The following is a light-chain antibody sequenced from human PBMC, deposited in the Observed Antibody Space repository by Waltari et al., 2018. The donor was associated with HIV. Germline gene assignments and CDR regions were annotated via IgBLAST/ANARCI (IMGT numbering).Light chain of an antibody. CDR1: PGICRY. J-gene: IGKJ4*01. CDR3: QQMKSVPLN. Sequence: DIHFTQSPSILSASVGARVTITCRASPGICRYVACYQQKPGKAPKVLIYGGSTVQGGVPSRCSGSGAGTDVTLTIKSLQSEDFATYYCQQMKSVPLNFGGGTKVDIK. V-gene: IGKV1-9*01. CDR2: GGS.